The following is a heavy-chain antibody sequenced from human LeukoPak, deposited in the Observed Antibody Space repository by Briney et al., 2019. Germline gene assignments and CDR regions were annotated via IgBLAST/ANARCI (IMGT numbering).Heavy chain of an antibody. CDR2: IYPGDSDI. D-gene: IGHD6-19*01. Sequence: GESLKISCKGSRFTFTSYWIGWVRQMPGKGLEWMGIIYPGDSDIRYSPSFQGQVTISADKSISTAYLQWSSLKASDTAMYYCARSPIGWHFDYWGQGTLVTVPS. J-gene: IGHJ4*02. CDR1: RFTFTSYW. CDR3: ARSPIGWHFDY. V-gene: IGHV5-51*01.